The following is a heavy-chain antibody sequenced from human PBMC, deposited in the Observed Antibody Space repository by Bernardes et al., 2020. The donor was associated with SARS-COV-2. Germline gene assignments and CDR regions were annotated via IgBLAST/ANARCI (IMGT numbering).Heavy chain of an antibody. D-gene: IGHD3-16*01. Sequence: GGSLRLSCAASGFTFSSYGMHWVRQAPGKGLEWVAVIWYDGSNKYYADSVKGRFTISRDNSKNTLYLQMNSLRAEDTAVYYCARELGRLSAPRGFDYWGQGTLVTVSS. CDR3: ARELGRLSAPRGFDY. CDR1: GFTFSSYG. V-gene: IGHV3-33*01. CDR2: IWYDGSNK. J-gene: IGHJ4*02.